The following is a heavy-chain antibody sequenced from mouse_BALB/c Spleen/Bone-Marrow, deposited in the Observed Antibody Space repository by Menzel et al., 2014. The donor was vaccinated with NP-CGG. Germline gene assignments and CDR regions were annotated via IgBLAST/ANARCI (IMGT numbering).Heavy chain of an antibody. CDR2: IWSGGST. D-gene: IGHD1-1*02. CDR3: VRKGSFGNYAMDY. V-gene: IGHV2-2*02. Sequence: VKLMESGPGLVQPSQSLSITCTVSGFSLNSYGVHWVRQSPVKGLEWLGVIWSGGSTDYNAAFISRLSISKDNSKSQVFFKINSLQPNDTAKYYCVRKGSFGNYAMDYWGQATSVTVSS. CDR1: GFSLNSYG. J-gene: IGHJ4*01.